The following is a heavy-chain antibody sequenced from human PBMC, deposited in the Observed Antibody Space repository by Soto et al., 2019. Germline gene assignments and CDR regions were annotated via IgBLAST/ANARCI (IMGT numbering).Heavy chain of an antibody. CDR3: ARGSATPVDY. J-gene: IGHJ4*02. CDR2: ISPSGST. CDR1: GYSISSAYY. V-gene: IGHV4-38-2*01. Sequence: PSETLSLTCAVSGYSISSAYYWGWIRQPPGKGLEWIGTISPSGSTHYKPSLRSRVTISMDTSKNQFSLRLTSVTAADTAVYYSARGSATPVDYWGQGTLVTVSS. D-gene: IGHD2-15*01.